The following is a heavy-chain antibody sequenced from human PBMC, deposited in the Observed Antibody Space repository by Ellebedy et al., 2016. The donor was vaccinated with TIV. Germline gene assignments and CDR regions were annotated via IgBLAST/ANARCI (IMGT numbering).Heavy chain of an antibody. D-gene: IGHD3-10*01. CDR2: ISGSGGST. J-gene: IGHJ6*02. CDR3: AKDMVRGVITYYYYAMDV. V-gene: IGHV3-23*01. CDR1: GFTFSSYA. Sequence: PGGSLRLSCAASGFTFSSYAMSWVRQAPGKGLEWVAAISGSGGSTYYADSVKGRFTISRDNSKNTLYLQMNSLRAEDTAVYYCAKDMVRGVITYYYYAMDVWGQGTAVTVSS.